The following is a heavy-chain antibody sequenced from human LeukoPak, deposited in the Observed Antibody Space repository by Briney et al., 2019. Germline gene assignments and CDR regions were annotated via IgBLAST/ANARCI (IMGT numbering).Heavy chain of an antibody. CDR3: ARGGICRSGGSCYSSIDY. CDR2: ISSDTTHT. Sequence: GGSLRLSCAASGFTFSSYAMSWVRQAPGKGLEWVALISSDTTHTFYGDSVKGRFTISRDNGKNSVSLQMDSLRVEDTAMYYCARGGICRSGGSCYSSIDYWGQGTLVTVSS. J-gene: IGHJ4*02. D-gene: IGHD2-15*01. V-gene: IGHV3-21*01. CDR1: GFTFSSYA.